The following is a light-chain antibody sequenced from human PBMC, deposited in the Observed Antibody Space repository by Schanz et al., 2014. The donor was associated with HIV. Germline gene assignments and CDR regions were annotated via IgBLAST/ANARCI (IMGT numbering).Light chain of an antibody. CDR1: TGPVTSGHF. J-gene: IGLJ3*02. Sequence: QAVVTQEPSLTVSPGGTVTLTCGSSTGPVTSGHFPFWLQQRPGQAPRTLIFDTNKKHSWTPARFSGSLLGGKAALTLSGAQPEDEAEYYCLLTYGGTQVFGGGTKLTVL. V-gene: IGLV7-46*01. CDR3: LLTYGGTQV. CDR2: DTN.